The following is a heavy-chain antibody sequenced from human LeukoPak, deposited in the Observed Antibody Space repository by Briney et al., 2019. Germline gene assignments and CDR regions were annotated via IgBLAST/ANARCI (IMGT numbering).Heavy chain of an antibody. D-gene: IGHD3-16*01. V-gene: IGHV4-61*02. Sequence: SETLSLTCTVSGGSISSGSYYWSWIRQPAGKGLEWIGRTYTSGSTNYNPSLKSRVTISVDTSKNQFSLKLSSVTAADTAVYYCARASGGVANEFFAIDYYYYYMDVWGKGTTVTDSS. CDR2: TYTSGST. CDR3: ARASGGVANEFFAIDYYYYYMDV. J-gene: IGHJ6*03. CDR1: GGSISSGSYY.